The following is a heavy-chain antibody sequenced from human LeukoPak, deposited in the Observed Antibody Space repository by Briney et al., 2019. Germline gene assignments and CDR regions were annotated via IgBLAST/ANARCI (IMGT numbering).Heavy chain of an antibody. CDR3: AKGSVAGFFDY. D-gene: IGHD6-19*01. V-gene: IGHV3-30*18. CDR1: GFTFGKYW. Sequence: GGSLRLSCVASGFTFGKYWMSWVRQAPGKGLEWVAVISYDGSNKYYADSVKGRFTISRDNSKNTLYLQMNSLRAEDTAVYYCAKGSVAGFFDYWGQGTLVTVSS. J-gene: IGHJ4*02. CDR2: ISYDGSNK.